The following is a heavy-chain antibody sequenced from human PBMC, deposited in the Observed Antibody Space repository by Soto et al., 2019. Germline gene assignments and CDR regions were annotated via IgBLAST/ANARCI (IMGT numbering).Heavy chain of an antibody. V-gene: IGHV3-7*01. D-gene: IGHD2-2*01. Sequence: PGGSLRLSCAASGFTLRSYWMSWVRQTPGKGLEWVANIKQDGSEKFYVDSVKGRFTISRDNAKNSLFLQMNSLRAEDTAVYYCARAIADIVVLPAVSYYFDYWGQGTLVTVSS. CDR2: IKQDGSEK. J-gene: IGHJ4*02. CDR3: ARAIADIVVLPAVSYYFDY. CDR1: GFTLRSYW.